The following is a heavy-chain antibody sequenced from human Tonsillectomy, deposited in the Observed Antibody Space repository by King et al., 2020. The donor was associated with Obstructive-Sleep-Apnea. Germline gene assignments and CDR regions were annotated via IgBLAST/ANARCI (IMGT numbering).Heavy chain of an antibody. CDR2: ISYDGSNK. V-gene: IGHV3-30-3*01. CDR1: GFTFSSYA. Sequence: VQLVESGGGVVQPGRSLRLSCAASGFTFSSYAMHWVRQAPGKGLEWVSVISYDGSNKYYADSVKGRFTISRDNFKNTLYLQMNSLRAEDTAVYYCASPQEDWSSGRNYYYYYAMDVWGQGTTVTVSS. CDR3: ASPQEDWSSGRNYYYYYAMDV. D-gene: IGHD3/OR15-3a*01. J-gene: IGHJ6*02.